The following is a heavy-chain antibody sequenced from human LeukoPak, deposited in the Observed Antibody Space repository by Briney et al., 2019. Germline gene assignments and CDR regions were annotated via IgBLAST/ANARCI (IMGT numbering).Heavy chain of an antibody. CDR3: TRHMTGDDVGD. D-gene: IGHD7-27*01. J-gene: IGHJ4*02. CDR1: GFTFSGSA. V-gene: IGHV3-73*01. Sequence: GGSLRLSCAASGFTFSGSAMHWVRQASGKGLEWVGRIKSKAKNYATAYAASVKGRFTISRDDSKNTAYLQLNSLKTEDTAVYYCTRHMTGDDVGDWGQGTLVTVSS. CDR2: IKSKAKNYAT.